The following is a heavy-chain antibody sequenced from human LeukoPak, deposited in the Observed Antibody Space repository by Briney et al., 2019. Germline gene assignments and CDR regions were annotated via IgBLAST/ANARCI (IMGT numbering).Heavy chain of an antibody. CDR1: GGTFSSYA. D-gene: IGHD3-9*01. V-gene: IGHV1-69*13. CDR2: IIPIFGTA. J-gene: IGHJ4*02. CDR3: ASGPDKIGQDY. Sequence: ASVNVSCKASGGTFSSYAISWVRQAPGQGLEWMGGIIPIFGTANYAQKFQGRVTITADESTSTAYMELSSLRSEDTAVYYCASGPDKIGQDYWGQGTLVTVSS.